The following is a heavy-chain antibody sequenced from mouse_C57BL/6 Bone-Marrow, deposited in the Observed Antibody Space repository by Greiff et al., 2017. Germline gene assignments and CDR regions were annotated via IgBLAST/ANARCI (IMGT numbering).Heavy chain of an antibody. CDR1: GFTFNTYA. D-gene: IGHD2-5*01. J-gene: IGHJ3*01. CDR3: VRDRTYYSNIWFAY. Sequence: EVQGVESGGGLVQPKGSLKLSCAASGFTFNTYAMHWVRQAPGKGLEWVARIRSKSSNYATYYADSVKDRFTISRDDSQSMLYLQMNNLKTEDTAMYYCVRDRTYYSNIWFAYWGQGTLVTVSA. V-gene: IGHV10-3*01. CDR2: IRSKSSNYAT.